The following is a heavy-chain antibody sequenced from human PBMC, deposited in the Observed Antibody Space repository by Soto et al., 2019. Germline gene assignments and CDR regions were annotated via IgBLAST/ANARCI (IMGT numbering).Heavy chain of an antibody. D-gene: IGHD6-13*01. CDR1: GGSISSTSYY. CDR3: ASREGIAAAADP. J-gene: IGHJ5*02. Sequence: QLQLQESGPGLVKPSETLSLTCTVSGGSISSTSYYWGWIRQPPGKGLEWIGTIYYSGSTYYNPSLKRRVPISVDTAKNQFSLKLSSVTAAATAEYYCASREGIAAAADPWGQGTLVTVSS. V-gene: IGHV4-39*01. CDR2: IYYSGST.